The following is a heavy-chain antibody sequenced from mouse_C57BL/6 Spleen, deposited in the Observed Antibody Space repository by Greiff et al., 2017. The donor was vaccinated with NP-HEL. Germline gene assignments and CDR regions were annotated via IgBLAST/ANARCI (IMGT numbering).Heavy chain of an antibody. CDR2: INPNYGTN. D-gene: IGHD2-2*01. Sequence: EVKLQQSGPELVKPGASVKISCKASGYSFTDYNMNWVKQSNGKSLEWIGVINPNYGTNSYNQKFKGKATLTVDQSSSTAYMQLNILTSEDSAVYYCARGYGYDEGDWYFDVWGTGTTVTVSS. CDR3: ARGYGYDEGDWYFDV. J-gene: IGHJ1*03. CDR1: GYSFTDYN. V-gene: IGHV1-39*01.